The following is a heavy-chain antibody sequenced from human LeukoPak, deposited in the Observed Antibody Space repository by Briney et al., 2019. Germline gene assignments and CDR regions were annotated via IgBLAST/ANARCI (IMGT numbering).Heavy chain of an antibody. D-gene: IGHD6-13*01. CDR2: ISAYNGNT. CDR1: GYTFTSYG. Sequence: GESLKISCKGSGYTFTSYGISWVRQAPGQGLEWMGWISAYNGNTNYAQKLQGRVTMTTDTSTSTAYMELRSLRSDDTAVYYCARDRDTYSSSWYEPLDYWGQGTLVTVSS. V-gene: IGHV1-18*01. CDR3: ARDRDTYSSSWYEPLDY. J-gene: IGHJ4*02.